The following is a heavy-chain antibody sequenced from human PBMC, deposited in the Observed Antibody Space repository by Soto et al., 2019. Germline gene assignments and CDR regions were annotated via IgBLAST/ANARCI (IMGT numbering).Heavy chain of an antibody. CDR2: IYYSGST. CDR3: AGLWGAAFDY. CDR1: GGSISSYY. J-gene: IGHJ4*02. D-gene: IGHD1-26*01. V-gene: IGHV4-59*08. Sequence: QVQLQESGPGLVKPSETLSLTCTVSGGSISSYYWSWIRQPPGKGLEWIGYIYYSGSTNYNPSLKIRVTISGETSNNQFSLKLSSVTAADSAVYYCAGLWGAAFDYWGQGTLVTVSS.